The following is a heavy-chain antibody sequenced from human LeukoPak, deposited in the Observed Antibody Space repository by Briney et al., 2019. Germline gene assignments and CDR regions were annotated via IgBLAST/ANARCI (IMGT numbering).Heavy chain of an antibody. CDR2: IYYSGST. J-gene: IGHJ3*02. Sequence: KPSETLSLTCTVSGGSISSYYWSWIRQPPGKVLEWIGYIYYSGSTNYNPSLKSRVTISVDTSKNQFSLKLSSVTAADTAVYYCARAEGYCSSTSCSDAFDIWGQGTMVTVSS. D-gene: IGHD2-2*01. CDR1: GGSISSYY. CDR3: ARAEGYCSSTSCSDAFDI. V-gene: IGHV4-59*01.